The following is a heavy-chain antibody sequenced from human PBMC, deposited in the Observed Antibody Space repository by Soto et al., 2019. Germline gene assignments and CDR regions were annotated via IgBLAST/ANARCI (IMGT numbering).Heavy chain of an antibody. D-gene: IGHD3-3*01. V-gene: IGHV4-31*03. J-gene: IGHJ4*02. CDR2: IYYSGST. CDR1: GGSISSGGYY. Sequence: SETLSLTCTVSGGSISSGGYYWSWIRQHPGKGLEWIGYIYYSGSTYYNPSLKSRVTISVDTSKNQFSLKLSSVTAADTAVYYCARALSNTGTLESRVFDYWGQGTLVTVSS. CDR3: ARALSNTGTLESRVFDY.